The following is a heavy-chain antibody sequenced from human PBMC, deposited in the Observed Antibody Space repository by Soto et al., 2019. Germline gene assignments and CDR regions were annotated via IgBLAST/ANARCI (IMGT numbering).Heavy chain of an antibody. D-gene: IGHD3-16*02. CDR3: ARSTYGEGYPHFFAD. CDR1: GSSIDDINSY. CDR2: IHNTGNT. Sequence: EQLQESGPGLVMPSQTLSLTCAVSGSSIDDINSYWTWIHQSPGRSPEWIGYIHNTGNTFYSPSLKRRLAISIDRSKSQFSLKLSAVTAADTAFYYCARSTYGEGYPHFFADWGQGTLVTVSS. V-gene: IGHV4-30-4*01. J-gene: IGHJ4*02.